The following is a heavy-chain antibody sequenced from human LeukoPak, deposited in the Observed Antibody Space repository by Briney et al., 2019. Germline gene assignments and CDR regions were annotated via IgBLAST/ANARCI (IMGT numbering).Heavy chain of an antibody. CDR2: INHSGST. Sequence: PSETLSLTCAVSGGSINSSNWWSWVRQPPGKELEWSGEINHSGSTNYNPSLKSRVTISVDKSKNKFSLKLSSVTAADTAVYYCARKSDFWSGYPSYFDYWGQGTLVTVSS. J-gene: IGHJ4*02. D-gene: IGHD3-3*01. V-gene: IGHV4-4*02. CDR3: ARKSDFWSGYPSYFDY. CDR1: GGSINSSNW.